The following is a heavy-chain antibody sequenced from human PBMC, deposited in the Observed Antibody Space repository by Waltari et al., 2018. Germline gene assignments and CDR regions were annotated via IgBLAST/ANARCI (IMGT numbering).Heavy chain of an antibody. CDR1: GFTFSSYA. CDR2: LSSDGRNK. CDR3: ASSSGWTLGY. V-gene: IGHV3-30*04. Sequence: QVQLVESGGGVVQPGRSLRLSCAASGFTFSSYAMHWVRQAPGKGLEWVAVLSSDGRNKYYADSVKGQFTSARDNAKNTLYQQMNSLGAEDTAVYYCASSSGWTLGYWGQGTLVTVSS. J-gene: IGHJ4*02. D-gene: IGHD6-19*01.